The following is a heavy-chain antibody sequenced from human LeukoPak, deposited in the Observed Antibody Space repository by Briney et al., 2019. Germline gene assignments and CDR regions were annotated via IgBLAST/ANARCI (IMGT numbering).Heavy chain of an antibody. CDR2: ISGSGGST. D-gene: IGHD3-22*01. CDR1: GFTFSSYA. Sequence: LGGSLRLSCAASGFTFSSYAMSWVRQAPGKGLEWDSAISGSGGSTYYADSVKGRFTISRDNSKNTLYLQMNSLRAEDTAVYYCAKVLVRHYYDSSGYLDAFDIWGQGTMVTVSS. V-gene: IGHV3-23*01. CDR3: AKVLVRHYYDSSGYLDAFDI. J-gene: IGHJ3*02.